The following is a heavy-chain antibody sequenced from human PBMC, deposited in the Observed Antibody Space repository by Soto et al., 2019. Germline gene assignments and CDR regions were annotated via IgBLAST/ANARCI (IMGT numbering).Heavy chain of an antibody. D-gene: IGHD1-26*01. CDR3: ARDGLVGALGAYDY. J-gene: IGHJ4*02. V-gene: IGHV1-3*05. CDR2: INAGNGNT. Sequence: QVQLVQSGAEEKKPGASVKVSCKASGYTFTSYAMHWVRQAPGQRLEWMGWINAGNGNTKYSQKFQGRVTITRDTSASTAYMELSSLRSEDTAAYYCARDGLVGALGAYDYWGQGTLVTVSS. CDR1: GYTFTSYA.